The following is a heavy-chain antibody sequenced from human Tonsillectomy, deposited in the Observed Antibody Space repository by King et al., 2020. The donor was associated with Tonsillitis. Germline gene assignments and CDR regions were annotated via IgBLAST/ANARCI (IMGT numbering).Heavy chain of an antibody. CDR1: GFTFSTYG. Sequence: VQLVESGGGVVQPGRSLRLSCAASGFTFSTYGMHWVRQAPGKGLEWVAIISYDGSQKYYADSMTGRFTISRDNSNNTLFLQVSSLRADDTAVYYCARGLWTPTYYYYYLDVWGNGTTVTVSS. J-gene: IGHJ6*03. CDR2: ISYDGSQK. CDR3: ARGLWTPTYYYYYLDV. D-gene: IGHD2-21*01. V-gene: IGHV3-30*19.